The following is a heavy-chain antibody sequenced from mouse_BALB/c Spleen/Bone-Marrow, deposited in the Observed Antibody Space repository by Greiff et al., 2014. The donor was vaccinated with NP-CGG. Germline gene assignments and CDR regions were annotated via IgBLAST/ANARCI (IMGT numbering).Heavy chain of an antibody. CDR3: AREGGNFPWFAY. D-gene: IGHD2-1*01. CDR2: ISTYYGDA. V-gene: IGHV1S137*01. J-gene: IGHJ3*01. Sequence: LVESGAELVRPGVSVKISYKGSGYTFTDYAMHWVKQSHAKSLEWIGVISTYYGDASYNQKFKGKATMTVDKSSSTAYMELARLTSEDSAIYYCAREGGNFPWFAYWGQGTLVTVSA. CDR1: GYTFTDYA.